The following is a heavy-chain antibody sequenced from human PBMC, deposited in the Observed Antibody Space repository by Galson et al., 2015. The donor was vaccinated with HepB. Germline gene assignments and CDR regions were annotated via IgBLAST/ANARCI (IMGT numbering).Heavy chain of an antibody. CDR3: ARATLGWFDP. Sequence: SLRLSCAASGGIISDYYMSWVRQAPGKGLEWISYISGSADTISYADSVKGRFTVSRDNAKKSLFLQMNSLRDEDTAVYYCARATLGWFDPWGQGTLVTVSS. D-gene: IGHD2/OR15-2a*01. CDR2: ISGSADTI. CDR1: GGIISDYY. J-gene: IGHJ5*02. V-gene: IGHV3-11*01.